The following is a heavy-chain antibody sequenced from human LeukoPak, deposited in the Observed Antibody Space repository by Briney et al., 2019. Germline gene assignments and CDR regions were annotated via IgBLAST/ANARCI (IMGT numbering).Heavy chain of an antibody. CDR1: GYSFTSYW. CDR2: IYPGDSDT. Sequence: GEPLKISCKGSGYSFTSYWIAWVRQMPGKGLEWMGIIYPGDSDTKYSPSFKGLLTISADKSISTAYLQWSSLKASDTATYYCARRKDGVDVWGQGTTVTVSS. J-gene: IGHJ6*02. V-gene: IGHV5-51*01. CDR3: ARRKDGVDV.